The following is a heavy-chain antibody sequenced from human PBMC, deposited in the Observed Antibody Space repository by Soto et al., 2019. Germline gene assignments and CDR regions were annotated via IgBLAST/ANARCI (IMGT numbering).Heavy chain of an antibody. CDR1: GYTFTGYY. Sequence: QVQLVQSGAEVKKPGASVKVSCKASGYTFTGYYMHWVRQAPGQGLEWMGWINPNSGGTNYAQKFQGRVTMTRDTSISKAYMELSRLRSDETAVYYCARELHYYDSSGYSQWGQGTLVTVSS. D-gene: IGHD3-22*01. V-gene: IGHV1-2*02. CDR2: INPNSGGT. J-gene: IGHJ4*02. CDR3: ARELHYYDSSGYSQ.